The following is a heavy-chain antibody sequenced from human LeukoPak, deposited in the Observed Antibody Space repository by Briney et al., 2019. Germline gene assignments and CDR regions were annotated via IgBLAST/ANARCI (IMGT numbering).Heavy chain of an antibody. CDR2: VNPNSGDT. CDR3: ARESGVSGSIAAAGTESFDY. J-gene: IGHJ4*02. V-gene: IGHV1-2*02. Sequence: ASVKVSCKASGYTFTGYYLHWVRQAPGQGLEWMGCVNPNSGDTNYAQKFQGRVTMTRDMSTSTVYMELSSLRSEDTAVYYCARESGVSGSIAAAGTESFDYWGQGTLVTVSS. D-gene: IGHD6-13*01. CDR1: GYTFTGYY.